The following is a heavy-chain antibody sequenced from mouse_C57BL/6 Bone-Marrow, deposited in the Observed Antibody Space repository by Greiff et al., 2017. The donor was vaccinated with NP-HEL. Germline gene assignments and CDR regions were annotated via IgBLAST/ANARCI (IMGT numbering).Heavy chain of an antibody. CDR2: IYPGNSDT. J-gene: IGHJ2*01. D-gene: IGHD2-12*01. CDR3: TRLNYRDYFDY. Sequence: EVQLQQSGTVLARPGASVKMSCKTSGYTFTSYWMHWVQQRPGQGLEWIGAIYPGNSDTSYNQKFKGKAKLTAVTSASTAYMELSSLTNEDSAVYYCTRLNYRDYFDYWGQGTTLTVSS. CDR1: GYTFTSYW. V-gene: IGHV1-5*01.